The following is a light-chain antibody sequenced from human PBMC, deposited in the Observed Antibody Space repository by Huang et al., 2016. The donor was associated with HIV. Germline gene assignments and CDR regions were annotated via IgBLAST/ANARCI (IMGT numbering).Light chain of an antibody. V-gene: IGKV3-15*01. CDR2: GAS. Sequence: EIVMTQSPATLSVSPGERATLSCRASQSVSSNLAWYQQKPAQAPRLLIYGASTRATGIPARFSALGSGTEFTLTINSLQSEDFAVYYCQQYNNWPPMYTFGQGTNLEIK. J-gene: IGKJ2*01. CDR1: QSVSSN. CDR3: QQYNNWPPMYT.